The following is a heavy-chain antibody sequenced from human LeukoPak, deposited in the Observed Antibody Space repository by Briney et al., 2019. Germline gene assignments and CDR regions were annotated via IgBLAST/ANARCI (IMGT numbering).Heavy chain of an antibody. D-gene: IGHD5-12*01. J-gene: IGHJ4*02. V-gene: IGHV3-66*01. CDR2: IYSGGST. CDR1: GFTVNNNY. CDR3: ARDHGYAFDY. Sequence: GGSLRLSCAASGFTVNNNYMSWVRQAPGKGLEWVSVIYSGGSTFYADSVKGRLTISRDNSKNTLYLHMDSLRAEDTAVYYCARDHGYAFDYWGQGTLVTVSS.